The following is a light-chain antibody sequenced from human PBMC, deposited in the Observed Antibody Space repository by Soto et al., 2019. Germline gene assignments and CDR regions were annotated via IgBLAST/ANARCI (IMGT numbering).Light chain of an antibody. V-gene: IGKV3-15*01. J-gene: IGKJ1*01. CDR3: QQYNNWART. Sequence: EIVMTQSPATLSVSPGERATLSCRASQSVSNNLAWYQQKPGQAPRLLMYSASTRATGIPARFSGSGSGTEFTLTISSLQSADFAVYFCQQYNNWARTFCQGIKVDIK. CDR2: SAS. CDR1: QSVSNN.